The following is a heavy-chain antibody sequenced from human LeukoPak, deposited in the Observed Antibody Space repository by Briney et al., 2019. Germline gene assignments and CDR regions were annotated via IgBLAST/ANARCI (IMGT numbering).Heavy chain of an antibody. D-gene: IGHD6-13*01. Sequence: GGSLRLSCTASGFTFSSYGMHWLRQSPGKGLEGVAFIRYDGSNKYYADSVKAGFTISRENSKNTLYLQMNSLRAEDTAVYYCAKDSWIGSSWTNYFDYWGQGTLVTVSS. CDR3: AKDSWIGSSWTNYFDY. J-gene: IGHJ4*02. CDR1: GFTFSSYG. CDR2: IRYDGSNK. V-gene: IGHV3-30*02.